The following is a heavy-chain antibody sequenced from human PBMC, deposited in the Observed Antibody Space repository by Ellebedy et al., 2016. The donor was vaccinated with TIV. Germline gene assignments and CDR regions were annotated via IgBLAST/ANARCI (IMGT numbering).Heavy chain of an antibody. D-gene: IGHD1-1*01. J-gene: IGHJ3*02. CDR2: MYYSGST. Sequence: SETLSLTCSLSGGSISSGSYYWGWSRQPPGKGLDWIGNMYYSGSTYYNPSLKRRVNISGDTSKNQFSLKLRSVTAADTAVYYCARGRTLEAFDIWGQGTLVTVSS. CDR1: GGSISSGSYY. CDR3: ARGRTLEAFDI. V-gene: IGHV4-39*07.